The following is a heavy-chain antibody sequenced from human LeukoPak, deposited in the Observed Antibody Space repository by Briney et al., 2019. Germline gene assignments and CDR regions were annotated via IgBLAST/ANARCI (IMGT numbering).Heavy chain of an antibody. CDR2: ISSSSSYI. V-gene: IGHV3-21*01. D-gene: IGHD3-22*01. CDR1: GFTFSSYS. CDR3: ARDRSGYYPATWFDP. J-gene: IGHJ5*02. Sequence: GGSLRLSCAASGFTFSSYSMNWVRQAPGKGLEWVSSISSSSSYIYYADSVKGRFTISRDNAKNSLYLQMNSLRAEDTAVYYCARDRSGYYPATWFDPWGQGTLVTVSS.